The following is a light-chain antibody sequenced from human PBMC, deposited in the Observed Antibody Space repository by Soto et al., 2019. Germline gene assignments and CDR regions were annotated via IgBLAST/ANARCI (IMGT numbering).Light chain of an antibody. V-gene: IGKV3-15*01. CDR2: GAS. Sequence: EIVMTQSPATLSVSPGVRATLSCRASQSVSSNLAWYQQKPGQAPRLLIYGASTRATGIPARFSGSGSGTKFTLTISSLQSEDFAVYYCQQYNNWPYTFGQGTKLEIK. J-gene: IGKJ2*01. CDR3: QQYNNWPYT. CDR1: QSVSSN.